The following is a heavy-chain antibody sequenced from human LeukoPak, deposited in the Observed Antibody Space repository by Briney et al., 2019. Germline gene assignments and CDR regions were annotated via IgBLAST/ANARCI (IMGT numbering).Heavy chain of an antibody. CDR3: ARPERYSSSWAYFDY. CDR2: IKQDGSEK. D-gene: IGHD6-13*01. CDR1: GFTFSSYW. V-gene: IGHV3-7*01. Sequence: GGSLRLSCAASGFTFSSYWMSWVRQAPGKGLEWVANIKQDGSEKYYVDSVKGRFTISRDNAKNSLYLQMNSLRAEDTAVYYCARPERYSSSWAYFDYWGQGTLVTVSS. J-gene: IGHJ4*02.